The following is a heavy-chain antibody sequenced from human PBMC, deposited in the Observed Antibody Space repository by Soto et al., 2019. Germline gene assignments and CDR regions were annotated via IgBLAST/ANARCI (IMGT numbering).Heavy chain of an antibody. CDR2: ISSSGTGI. V-gene: IGHV3-11*01. CDR3: ARAYSDAFDI. J-gene: IGHJ3*02. CDR1: GFTFSDYY. D-gene: IGHD2-15*01. Sequence: GGSLRLSCAASGFTFSDYYMTWIRQAPGKGLEWVSYISSSGTGIYYPDSVKGRFTISRDNAKNSLYLQMSSPRAEDTAVYYCARAYSDAFDIWGQGTMVTVSS.